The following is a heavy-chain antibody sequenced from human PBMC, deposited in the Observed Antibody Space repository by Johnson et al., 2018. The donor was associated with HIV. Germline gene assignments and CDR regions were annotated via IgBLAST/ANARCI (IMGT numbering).Heavy chain of an antibody. D-gene: IGHD3-22*01. CDR2: ISSSGSTI. Sequence: QVQLVESGGGLVKPGGSLRLSCAASGFTFSDYYMSWIRQAPGKGLEWVSYISSSGSTIYYADSVKGRFTISRDNAKNSLYLQMNSLRAEDTAVYYCARGPPTYYYERSGYYYWSAFDIWGQGTMVTVSS. J-gene: IGHJ3*02. CDR1: GFTFSDYY. CDR3: ARGPPTYYYERSGYYYWSAFDI. V-gene: IGHV3-11*04.